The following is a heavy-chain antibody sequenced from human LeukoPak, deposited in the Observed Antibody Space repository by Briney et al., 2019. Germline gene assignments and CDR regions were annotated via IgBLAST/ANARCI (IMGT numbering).Heavy chain of an antibody. D-gene: IGHD3-10*01. CDR1: GFTFSSYW. Sequence: PGGSLRLSCAASGFTFSSYWMSWVRQAPGKGLEWVANIKQDGSEKYYVDSVKGRFTISRDNAKNSLYLQMNGLRAEDTAVYYCAREGITMVRGVLNWFDPWGQGTLVTVSS. CDR2: IKQDGSEK. V-gene: IGHV3-7*01. CDR3: AREGITMVRGVLNWFDP. J-gene: IGHJ5*02.